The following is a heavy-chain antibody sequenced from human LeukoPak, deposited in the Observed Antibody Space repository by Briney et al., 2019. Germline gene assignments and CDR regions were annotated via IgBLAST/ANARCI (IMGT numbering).Heavy chain of an antibody. D-gene: IGHD3-10*01. CDR2: VSQSGTTI. J-gene: IGHJ4*02. CDR3: AREGHTYGSDY. V-gene: IGHV3-11*01. CDR1: GFTFSDYY. Sequence: GGSLRLSCAASGFTFSDYYISWVRQAPGKGLEWVSYVSQSGTTIYYADSVKGRFTISRDNGKNSLYLQMNSLRADDTAVYYCAREGHTYGSDYWGQGTLVTISS.